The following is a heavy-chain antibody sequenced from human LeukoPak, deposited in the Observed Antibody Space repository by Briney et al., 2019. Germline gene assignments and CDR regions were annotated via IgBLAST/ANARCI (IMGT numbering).Heavy chain of an antibody. Sequence: GESLKISCKDSGYSFTNYWIGWVRQMPGKGLEWMGIIHSADSNTKYSPTFQGQVTISADKSISTAYLQWSGLKASDTAMYYCAGARHGDYRWDYWGQGTLVTVSS. J-gene: IGHJ4*02. D-gene: IGHD4-17*01. CDR3: AGARHGDYRWDY. V-gene: IGHV5-51*01. CDR2: IHSADSNT. CDR1: GYSFTNYW.